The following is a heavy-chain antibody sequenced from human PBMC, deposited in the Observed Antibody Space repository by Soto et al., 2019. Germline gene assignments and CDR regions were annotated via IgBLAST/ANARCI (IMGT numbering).Heavy chain of an antibody. CDR2: IFYTGST. D-gene: IGHD4-4*01. CDR3: ARGSMTTVIVWENWFDP. V-gene: IGHV4-31*03. CDR1: GGSISSGAYY. J-gene: IGHJ5*02. Sequence: SETLSLTCTVSGGSISSGAYYWSWIRQHPGKGLEWIGYIFYTGSTYYNPSLKSRVTLSIDTSKNQFSLKLSSVTAADTAAYYCARGSMTTVIVWENWFDPWGQGTLVTVSS.